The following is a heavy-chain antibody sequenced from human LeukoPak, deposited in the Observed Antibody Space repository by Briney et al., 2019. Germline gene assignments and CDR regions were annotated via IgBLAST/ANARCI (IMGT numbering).Heavy chain of an antibody. CDR3: ATAQPPMVRGVIITGSNWFDP. CDR1: GGSISSGGYY. CDR2: IYYSGST. V-gene: IGHV4-31*03. J-gene: IGHJ5*02. D-gene: IGHD3-10*01. Sequence: PSQTLSLTCTVSGGSISSGGYYWSWIRQHPGKGLEWIGYIYYSGSTYYNPSLKSRVTISVDTSKNQFSLKLSSVTAADTAVYYCATAQPPMVRGVIITGSNWFDPWGQGTLVTVSS.